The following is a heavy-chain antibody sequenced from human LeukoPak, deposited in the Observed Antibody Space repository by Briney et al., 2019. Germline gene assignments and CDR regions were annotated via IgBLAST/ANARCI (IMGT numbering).Heavy chain of an antibody. Sequence: ASVKVSCKASGGTFSSYAISWVRQAPGHGLEWMGRIIPILGIANYAQKFQGRVTITADKSTSTAYMELSSLRSEDTAVYYCASPRYYYDNDYWGQGTLVTVSS. V-gene: IGHV1-69*04. CDR1: GGTFSSYA. D-gene: IGHD3-22*01. J-gene: IGHJ4*02. CDR2: IIPILGIA. CDR3: ASPRYYYDNDY.